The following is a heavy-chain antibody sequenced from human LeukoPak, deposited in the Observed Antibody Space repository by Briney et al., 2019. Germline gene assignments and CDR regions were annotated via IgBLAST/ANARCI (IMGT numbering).Heavy chain of an antibody. CDR2: IYTSGST. D-gene: IGHD3-3*01. CDR1: GGSISSYY. V-gene: IGHV4-4*07. J-gene: IGHJ4*02. CDR3: ARGSGYSSNLDY. Sequence: SETLSLTCTVSGGSISSYYWSWIRQPAGKGLEWIERIYTSGSTSYNPSLKSRVTISIDTSKNQFSLKLSSVTAADTAVYYCARGSGYSSNLDYWGQGTLVTVSS.